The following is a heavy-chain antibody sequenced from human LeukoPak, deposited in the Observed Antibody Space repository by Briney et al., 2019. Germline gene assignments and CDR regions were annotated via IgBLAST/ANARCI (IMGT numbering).Heavy chain of an antibody. CDR2: IQGDARNK. CDR1: GFTLGSYG. Sequence: GGSPRLSCVGSGFTLGSYGLHWVRQAPGKGLEWVAFIQGDARNKWYADSVKGRFTISKDNSKNTMYLDMKNLKDDDTAVYYCAKDFWVLDATQNSDWGQGTLVTVSS. J-gene: IGHJ4*02. V-gene: IGHV3-30*02. D-gene: IGHD3-3*01. CDR3: AKDFWVLDATQNSD.